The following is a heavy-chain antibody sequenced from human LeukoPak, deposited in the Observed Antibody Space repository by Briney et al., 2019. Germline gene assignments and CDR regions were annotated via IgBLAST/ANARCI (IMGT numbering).Heavy chain of an antibody. V-gene: IGHV1-2*02. CDR3: ARGKWPDY. CDR2: INPNSGGT. CDR1: GYTFTGYY. J-gene: IGHJ4*02. D-gene: IGHD2-8*01. Sequence: ASVKVSCKTSGYTFTGYYILWLRQAPGQGLEWMGFINPNSGGTNYAQKFQGRVTMTRDTSISTAYMELSSLTSDDTAVYYCARGKWPDYWGQGTLVTVSS.